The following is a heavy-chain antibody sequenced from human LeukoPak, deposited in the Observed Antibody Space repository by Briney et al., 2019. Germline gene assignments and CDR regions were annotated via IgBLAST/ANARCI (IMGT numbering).Heavy chain of an antibody. CDR3: ARQTTVVTPGGAFDI. J-gene: IGHJ3*02. CDR2: ISYDGSNK. D-gene: IGHD4-23*01. CDR1: GFTFSSYA. Sequence: PGGSLRLSCAASGFTFSSYAMHWVRQAPGKGLEWVAVISYDGSNKYYADSVKGRFTISRDNSKNTLYLQMNSLRAEDTAVYYCARQTTVVTPGGAFDIWGQGTMVTVSS. V-gene: IGHV3-30-3*01.